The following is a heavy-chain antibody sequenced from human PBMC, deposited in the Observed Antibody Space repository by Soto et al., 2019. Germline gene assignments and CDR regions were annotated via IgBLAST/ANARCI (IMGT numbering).Heavy chain of an antibody. CDR2: IYYSGST. J-gene: IGHJ6*02. Sequence: PSETLSLTCTVSGGSISSGGYYWSWIRQHPGKGLEWIGYIYYSGSTYYNPSLKSRVTISVDTSKNQFSLKLSSVTAADTAVYYCARDHYGGNSYYYGMDVWGQGTTVTVSS. CDR3: ARDHYGGNSYYYGMDV. V-gene: IGHV4-31*03. CDR1: GGSISSGGYY. D-gene: IGHD4-17*01.